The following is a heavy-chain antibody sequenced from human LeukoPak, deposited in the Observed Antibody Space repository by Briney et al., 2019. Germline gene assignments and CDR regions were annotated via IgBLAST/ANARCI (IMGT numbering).Heavy chain of an antibody. D-gene: IGHD3-10*01. CDR1: GYTFSNYG. J-gene: IGHJ3*02. Sequence: ASVKVSCKASGYTFSNYGISWVRQAPGQGLEWMGWISAYNGNTNYAQKLQGRVTMTTDTSTSTAYMELRSLRSDDTAVYYCARSVRRFGTVIDAFDIWGQGTVVTVSS. V-gene: IGHV1-18*01. CDR2: ISAYNGNT. CDR3: ARSVRRFGTVIDAFDI.